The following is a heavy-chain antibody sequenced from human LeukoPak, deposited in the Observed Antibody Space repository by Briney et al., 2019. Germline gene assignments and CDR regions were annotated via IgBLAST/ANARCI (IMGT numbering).Heavy chain of an antibody. Sequence: PGGSLRLSCAASGFTFSSYAMSWVRQAPGKGLEWVSSISSSSSYIYYADSVKGRFTISRDNAKNSLYLQMNSLRAEDTAVYYCAAYSSSSRSYWGQGTLVTVSS. CDR2: ISSSSSYI. V-gene: IGHV3-21*01. D-gene: IGHD6-6*01. J-gene: IGHJ4*02. CDR3: AAYSSSSRSY. CDR1: GFTFSSYA.